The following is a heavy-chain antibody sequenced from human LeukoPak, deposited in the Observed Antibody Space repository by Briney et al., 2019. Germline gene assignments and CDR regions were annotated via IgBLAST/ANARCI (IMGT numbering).Heavy chain of an antibody. CDR1: GLTFSSSA. D-gene: IGHD5-12*01. J-gene: IGHJ4*02. V-gene: IGHV3-23*05. CDR2: IDGSGKTT. CDR3: AKGHSAYGTGFDF. Sequence: GGSLRLSCAASGLTFSSSAMSWVRQAPGKGLGWVSTIDGSGKTTYYAETVRGRFTVSRDNSKNTLYLQMNSLRAEDTAVYYCAKGHSAYGTGFDFWGQGTRVTVSS.